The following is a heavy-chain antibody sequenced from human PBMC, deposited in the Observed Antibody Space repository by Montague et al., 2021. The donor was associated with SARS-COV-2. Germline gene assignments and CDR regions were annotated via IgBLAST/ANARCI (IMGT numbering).Heavy chain of an antibody. CDR1: GGAMNSVSDF. D-gene: IGHD3/OR15-3a*01. V-gene: IGHV4-61*02. Sequence: TLSLTCTVSGGAMNSVSDFWGWIRQPSGKGLEWIGRVRPGGRTNYNPSLGSRVTASLDTSKSQFSLKVSSVTAADSAVYYYTTDMDWRGMEYWGLGTLVTVSS. J-gene: IGHJ4*02. CDR2: VRPGGRT. CDR3: TTDMDWRGMEY.